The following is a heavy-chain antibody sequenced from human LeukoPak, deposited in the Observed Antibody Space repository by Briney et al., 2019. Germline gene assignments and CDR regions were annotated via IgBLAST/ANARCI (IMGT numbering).Heavy chain of an antibody. J-gene: IGHJ5*02. D-gene: IGHD3-3*01. CDR1: GGSFSGYY. Sequence: SETLSLTCAVYGGSFSGYYWSWIRQPPGKGLEWIGEISHSGSTNYNPSLKSRVTISVYTSKNQFSLKLSSVTAADTAVYYCAKTPIQYYDFWSGLRGWFDPWGQGTLSPSPQ. CDR2: ISHSGST. V-gene: IGHV4-34*01. CDR3: AKTPIQYYDFWSGLRGWFDP.